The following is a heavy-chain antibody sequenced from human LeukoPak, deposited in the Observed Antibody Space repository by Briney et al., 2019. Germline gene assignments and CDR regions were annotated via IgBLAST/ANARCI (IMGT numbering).Heavy chain of an antibody. CDR2: ISYDGSNK. Sequence: GGSPRLSCAASGFTFSSYGMHWVRQAPGKGLEWVAVISYDGSNKYYADSVKGRFTISRDNSKNTLYLQMNSLRAEDTAVYYCAKDPSWELLRGYFDYWGQGTLVTVSS. CDR3: AKDPSWELLRGYFDY. J-gene: IGHJ4*02. V-gene: IGHV3-30*18. D-gene: IGHD1-26*01. CDR1: GFTFSSYG.